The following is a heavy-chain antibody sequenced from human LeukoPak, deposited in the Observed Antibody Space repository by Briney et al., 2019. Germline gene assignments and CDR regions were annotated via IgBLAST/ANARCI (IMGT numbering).Heavy chain of an antibody. CDR3: ARDYSSGWYRGSKFDY. D-gene: IGHD6-19*01. CDR2: INPNSGGT. V-gene: IGHV1-2*02. CDR1: GYTFTGYY. J-gene: IGHJ4*02. Sequence: ASVKVSCKASGYTFTGYYMHWVRQAPGQGLEWMGWINPNSGGTNYAQKFQGRVTMTRDTSISTAYMELSRLRSDDTAVYYCARDYSSGWYRGSKFDYWGQGTLVTVSS.